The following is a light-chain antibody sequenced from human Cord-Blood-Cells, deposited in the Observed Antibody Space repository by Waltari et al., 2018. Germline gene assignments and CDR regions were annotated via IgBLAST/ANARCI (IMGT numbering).Light chain of an antibody. J-gene: IGLJ2*01. CDR2: KDS. CDR1: ALPKPY. V-gene: IGLV3-25*02. CDR3: QSADSSGTYVV. Sequence: SYELTQPPSVSVSPGQPARIPCSGDALPKPYAYWYQQKPGQAPVLVIYKDSERPSGIPERFSGSSSVTTVTLTISGVQAEDEADYYCQSADSSGTYVVFGGGTKLTVL.